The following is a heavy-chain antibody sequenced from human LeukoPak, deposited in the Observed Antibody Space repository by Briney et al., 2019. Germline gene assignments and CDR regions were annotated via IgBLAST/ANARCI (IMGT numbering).Heavy chain of an antibody. V-gene: IGHV3-7*01. CDR1: GFTFSTYW. Sequence: GGPLRLSCAASGFTFSTYWMSWVRQAPGKGLEWVANIKPDGGEKYYVDSVEGRFTISRDNAKNSLYLQMNSLRAGDTAVYYCVRAGTSGWDYYNYAMDVWGQGTTVTVSS. D-gene: IGHD6-19*01. CDR3: VRAGTSGWDYYNYAMDV. CDR2: IKPDGGEK. J-gene: IGHJ6*02.